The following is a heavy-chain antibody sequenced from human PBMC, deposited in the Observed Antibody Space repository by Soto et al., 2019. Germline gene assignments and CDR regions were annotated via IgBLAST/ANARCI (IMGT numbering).Heavy chain of an antibody. V-gene: IGHV3-11*01. CDR1: GFTFSDYY. J-gene: IGHJ6*02. D-gene: IGHD2-15*01. CDR3: ARPSGKSMRYYHGMDV. CDR2: TSVDGVDR. Sequence: QVQLVESGGGLVKPGGSLTRSCVASGFTFSDYYMAWIRQTPGKGVGWVSYTSVDGVDRFYADSVKGRFTISRDNARKSLSLQMNSLRAEDTAVYYCARPSGKSMRYYHGMDVWGQGTTVIVSS.